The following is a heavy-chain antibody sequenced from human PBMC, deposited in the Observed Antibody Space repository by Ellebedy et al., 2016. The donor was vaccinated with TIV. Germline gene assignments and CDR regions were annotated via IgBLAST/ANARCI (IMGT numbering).Heavy chain of an antibody. J-gene: IGHJ4*02. CDR2: ISYDGSNK. CDR3: ARGDDYGGTYYFDY. Sequence: GESLKISRAASGFTFSSYAMHWVRQAPGKGLEWVAVISYDGSNKYYADSVKGRFTISRDNSKNTLYLQMNSLRAEDTAVYYCARGDDYGGTYYFDYWGQGTLVTVSS. V-gene: IGHV3-30*14. CDR1: GFTFSSYA. D-gene: IGHD4-23*01.